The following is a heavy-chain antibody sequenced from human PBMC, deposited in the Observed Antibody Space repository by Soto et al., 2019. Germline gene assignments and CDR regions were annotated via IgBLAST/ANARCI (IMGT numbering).Heavy chain of an antibody. CDR3: ASPDTYSSSWSRPWLL. CDR2: IIPIFGTA. Sequence: QVQLVQSGAEVKKPGSSVKVSCKASGGTFSSYAISWVRQAPGQGLEWMGGIIPIFGTANYAQKFQGRDTITADESTSTAYMELSSLRSEDTAVYYCASPDTYSSSWSRPWLLWGQGTLVTVSS. D-gene: IGHD6-13*01. CDR1: GGTFSSYA. J-gene: IGHJ4*02. V-gene: IGHV1-69*01.